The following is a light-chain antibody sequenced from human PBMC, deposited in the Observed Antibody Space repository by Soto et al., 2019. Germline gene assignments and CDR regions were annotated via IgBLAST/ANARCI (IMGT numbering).Light chain of an antibody. V-gene: IGKV3-20*01. Sequence: VMTQSPATLSVSPGERATLSCRASQSLSRSSLAWYQQKPGQAPRLLIYGASSRATGIPDRFSGSGSGTDFTLTISRLEPEDFAVYYCQQYGGSPRTFGQGTKVDIK. CDR1: QSLSRSS. CDR3: QQYGGSPRT. CDR2: GAS. J-gene: IGKJ1*01.